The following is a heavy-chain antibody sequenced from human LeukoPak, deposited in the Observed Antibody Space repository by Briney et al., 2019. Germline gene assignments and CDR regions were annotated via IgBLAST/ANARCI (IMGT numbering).Heavy chain of an antibody. CDR2: INPNSGGT. J-gene: IGHJ4*02. D-gene: IGHD3-10*01. CDR3: ARVPAYYYGSGSYEFDY. CDR1: GYTFTGYY. Sequence: ASVKVSCKASGYTFTGYYMHWVRQAPGQGLEWMGWINPNSGGTNYAQKFQGWVTMTRDTSISTAYMELSRLRSDDTAVYYCARVPAYYYGSGSYEFDYWGQGTLVTVSS. V-gene: IGHV1-2*04.